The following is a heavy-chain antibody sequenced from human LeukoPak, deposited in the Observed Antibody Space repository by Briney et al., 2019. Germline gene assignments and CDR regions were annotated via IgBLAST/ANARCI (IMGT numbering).Heavy chain of an antibody. CDR3: ARVLPYFDY. CDR2: ISSSGDTI. Sequence: GGSLRLSCAASGLTFNNYAMTWVRQAPGKGLEWVSYISSSGDTIYYADSVKGRFTISRDNAKNSLYLQMNSLRAEDTAVYYCARVLPYFDYWGQGTLVTVSS. V-gene: IGHV3-48*03. CDR1: GLTFNNYA. J-gene: IGHJ4*02.